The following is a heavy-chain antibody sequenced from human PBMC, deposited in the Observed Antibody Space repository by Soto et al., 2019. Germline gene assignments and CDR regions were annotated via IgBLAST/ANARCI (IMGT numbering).Heavy chain of an antibody. J-gene: IGHJ4*02. Sequence: GGSLRLSCAASGFTFSDYYMSWIRQAPGKGLEWVSYISSSGSTIYYADSVKGRFTISRDNAKNSLYLQMNSLRAEDTAVYYCARVGPVWFGNLGGANCDYWGQGTLVTVSS. CDR2: ISSSGSTI. CDR3: ARVGPVWFGNLGGANCDY. CDR1: GFTFSDYY. V-gene: IGHV3-11*01. D-gene: IGHD3-10*01.